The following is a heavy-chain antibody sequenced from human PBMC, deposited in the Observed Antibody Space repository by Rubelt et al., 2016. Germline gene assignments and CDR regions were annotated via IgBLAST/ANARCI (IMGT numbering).Heavy chain of an antibody. J-gene: IGHJ4*02. V-gene: IGHV4-39*01. Sequence: QLQLQESGPGLVKPSETLSLTCSVSGGSISSGTYYWGWIRQPPGKGLEWIGSIYYSGSTYYNPSLTSRVTISVDPYKKQFSRWLGAVTAADTSVYYCARQVNYDVWSGYPLFDYWGQGTLVTVSS. CDR1: GGSISSGTYY. D-gene: IGHD3-3*01. CDR2: IYYSGST. CDR3: ARQVNYDVWSGYPLFDY.